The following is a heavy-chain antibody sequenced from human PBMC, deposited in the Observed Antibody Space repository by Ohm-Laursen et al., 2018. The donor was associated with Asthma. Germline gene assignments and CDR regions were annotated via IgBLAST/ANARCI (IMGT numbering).Heavy chain of an antibody. Sequence: SLRLSCSASGYTFSRYSIHWVRQAPGKGLEWVSYISSSSSSLYYADSVKGRFTISRDDAKNSLSLQMNSLRDDDTAVYYCARGYYYDSRASYYFDYWGQGTLVTVSS. D-gene: IGHD3-22*01. CDR2: ISSSSSSL. CDR3: ARGYYYDSRASYYFDY. V-gene: IGHV3-48*02. CDR1: GYTFSRYS. J-gene: IGHJ4*02.